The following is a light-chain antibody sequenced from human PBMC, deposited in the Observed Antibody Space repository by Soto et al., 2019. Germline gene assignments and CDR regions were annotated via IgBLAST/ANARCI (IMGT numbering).Light chain of an antibody. V-gene: IGKV3-20*01. CDR3: QQYGSSPRT. Sequence: EIVLTRSPGTLSMSPGERATLSCRASQSISSNYLAWYQQKPGQAPRLLIYGASSRATGIPDRFSGSGSGTDFTLTISRLEAEDFAVYYCQQYGSSPRTFGQGTKVEFK. CDR2: GAS. CDR1: QSISSNY. J-gene: IGKJ1*01.